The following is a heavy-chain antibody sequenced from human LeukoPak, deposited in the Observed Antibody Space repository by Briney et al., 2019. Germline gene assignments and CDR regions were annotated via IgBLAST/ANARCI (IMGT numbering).Heavy chain of an antibody. CDR2: MSGSGDST. CDR1: GFTFSSYA. Sequence: GGSLRLSCAASGFTFSSYAMSWVRQAPRKGLEWVSAMSGSGDSTYYADSVKGRFTISRDNSKYTLYLQMNNLRAEDTAVYYCAKDPVDVLHPYFDYWGQGTLVTVSS. D-gene: IGHD2-8*02. J-gene: IGHJ4*02. CDR3: AKDPVDVLHPYFDY. V-gene: IGHV3-23*01.